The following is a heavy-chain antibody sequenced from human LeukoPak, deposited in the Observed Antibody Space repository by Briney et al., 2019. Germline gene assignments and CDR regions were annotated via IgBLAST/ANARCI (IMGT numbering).Heavy chain of an antibody. CDR2: INHRGST. CDR1: GGSISSGGYS. J-gene: IGHJ4*02. V-gene: IGHV4-30-2*01. D-gene: IGHD3/OR15-3a*01. Sequence: SQTLSLTRAVSGGSISSGGYSWSWIRQPPGKGLEWIGEINHRGSTTYNPSLKSRVTISLDTSKNQFSLKLSSVTAADTAVYYCARVGLDWGSIDYWGQGTLVTVSS. CDR3: ARVGLDWGSIDY.